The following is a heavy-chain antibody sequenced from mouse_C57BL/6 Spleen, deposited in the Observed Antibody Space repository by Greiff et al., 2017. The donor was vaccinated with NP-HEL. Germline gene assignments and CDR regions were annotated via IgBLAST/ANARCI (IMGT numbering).Heavy chain of an antibody. J-gene: IGHJ1*03. CDR2: ISDGGSYT. CDR3: ARGGYYGYFDV. V-gene: IGHV5-4*01. CDR1: GFTFSSYA. Sequence: VQVVESGGGLVKPGGSLKLSCAASGFTFSSYAMSWVRQTPEKRLEWVATISDGGSYTYYPDNVKGRFTISRDNAKNNLYLQMSHLKSEDTAMYYCARGGYYGYFDVWGTGTTVTVSS. D-gene: IGHD2-2*01.